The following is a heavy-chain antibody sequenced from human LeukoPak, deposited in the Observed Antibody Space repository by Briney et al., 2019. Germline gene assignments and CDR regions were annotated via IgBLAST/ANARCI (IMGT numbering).Heavy chain of an antibody. CDR2: IIPIFGTA. J-gene: IGHJ4*02. CDR1: GGTFSSYA. V-gene: IGHV1-69*05. D-gene: IGHD3-22*01. CDR3: ARGNYYDRTASGY. Sequence: ASVKVSCKASGGTFSSYAISWVRQAPGQGLEWMGRIIPIFGTANYAQKFQGRVTITTDESTSTAYMELRSLRSDDTAVYYCARGNYYDRTASGYWGQGTLVTVSS.